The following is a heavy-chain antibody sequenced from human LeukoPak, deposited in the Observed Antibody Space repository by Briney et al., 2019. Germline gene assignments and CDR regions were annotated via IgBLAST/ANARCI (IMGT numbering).Heavy chain of an antibody. J-gene: IGHJ3*02. CDR1: GYTFTGYC. CDR2: INPNSGGT. Sequence: GASVKVSCKASGYTFTGYCMHWVRQAPGQGLEWMGWINPNSGGTNYAQKFQGRVTMTRDTSISTAYMELSRLRSDDTAVYYCARSALWDDAFDIWGQGTMVTVSS. V-gene: IGHV1-2*02. D-gene: IGHD3-10*01. CDR3: ARSALWDDAFDI.